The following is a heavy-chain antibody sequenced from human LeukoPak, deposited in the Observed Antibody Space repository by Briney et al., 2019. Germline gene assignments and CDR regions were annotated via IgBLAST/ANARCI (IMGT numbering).Heavy chain of an antibody. D-gene: IGHD2-21*02. V-gene: IGHV4-30-2*01. CDR1: GVSMGSGGYS. CDR2: IYHSGSS. Sequence: SETLSLTCAVSGVSMGSGGYSWSWVRLPPGKGLEWIDYIYHSGSSYYNPSLKSRVTIPMDRSKNQFSLRLTSMTAADTAVYYCVSAYCGGDCYHSLLANWGQGILVNVSS. CDR3: VSAYCGGDCYHSLLAN. J-gene: IGHJ4*02.